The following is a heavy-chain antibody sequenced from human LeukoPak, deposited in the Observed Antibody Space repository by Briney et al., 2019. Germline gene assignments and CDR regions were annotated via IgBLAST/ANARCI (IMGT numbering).Heavy chain of an antibody. CDR3: ARYCGGDCYTFDY. V-gene: IGHV4-39*07. D-gene: IGHD2-21*02. J-gene: IGHJ4*02. Sequence: KPSETLSLTCSVSGDSISSSGYYWGWIRQPPGKGLEWIGSMYYSGSTFFNPSLKSRVTLSMDSSKNQFSLKLSSVTAADTAVYYCARYCGGDCYTFDYWGQGTLVTVSS. CDR1: GDSISSSGYY. CDR2: MYYSGST.